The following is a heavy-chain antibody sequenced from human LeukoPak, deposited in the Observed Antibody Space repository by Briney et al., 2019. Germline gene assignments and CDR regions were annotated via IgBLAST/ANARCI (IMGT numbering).Heavy chain of an antibody. D-gene: IGHD3-22*01. J-gene: IGHJ4*02. CDR3: ARPDSSGYYDY. Sequence: ASVKVSCKASGYTFTGYYMNWVRQAPGQGLEWMGWINPNSVGTNYAQKFQGRVTMTRDTSISTAYMELSRLRSDDTAVYYCARPDSSGYYDYWGQGTLVTVSS. CDR2: INPNSVGT. V-gene: IGHV1-2*02. CDR1: GYTFTGYY.